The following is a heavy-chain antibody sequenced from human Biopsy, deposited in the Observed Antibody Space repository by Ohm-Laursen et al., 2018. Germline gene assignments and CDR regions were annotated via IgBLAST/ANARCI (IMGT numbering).Heavy chain of an antibody. Sequence: SETLSITCPVSGGSISSSTTYYWAWLRQPPGKGLEWIGSIYNTETTFYNPSLKSRVTISVDTSTNQFSLKVSSVTAADTALYFCARHPTGFWFDPWGHGTLVTVSS. CDR3: ARHPTGFWFDP. CDR1: GGSISSSTTYY. V-gene: IGHV4-39*01. CDR2: IYNTETT. J-gene: IGHJ5*02.